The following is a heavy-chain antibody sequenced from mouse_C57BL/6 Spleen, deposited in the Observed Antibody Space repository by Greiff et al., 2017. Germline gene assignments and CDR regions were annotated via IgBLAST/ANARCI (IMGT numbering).Heavy chain of an antibody. V-gene: IGHV1-15*01. D-gene: IGHD1-1*01. J-gene: IGHJ4*01. CDR3: TRTRGITTVVATGDY. CDR2: IDPETGGT. Sequence: VHLVESGAELVRPGASVTLSCKASGYTFTDYEMHWVKQTPVHGLEWIGAIDPETGGTAYNQKFKGKAILTADKSSSTAYMELRSLTSEDSAVYYCTRTRGITTVVATGDYWGQGTSVTVSS. CDR1: GYTFTDYE.